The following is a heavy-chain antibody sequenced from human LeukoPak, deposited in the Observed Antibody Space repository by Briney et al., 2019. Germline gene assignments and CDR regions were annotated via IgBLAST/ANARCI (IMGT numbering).Heavy chain of an antibody. J-gene: IGHJ6*02. CDR1: GFTFSSYE. V-gene: IGHV3-48*03. Sequence: GGSLRLSCAASGFTFSSYEMNWVRQAPGKGLEWVSYISSSGSPIYYADSVKGRFTISRDNAKNSLYLQMNSLRAEDTAVYYCARGSVQLEGQDYYYYGMDVWGRGTTVTVSS. CDR3: ARGSVQLEGQDYYYYGMDV. D-gene: IGHD1-1*01. CDR2: ISSSGSPI.